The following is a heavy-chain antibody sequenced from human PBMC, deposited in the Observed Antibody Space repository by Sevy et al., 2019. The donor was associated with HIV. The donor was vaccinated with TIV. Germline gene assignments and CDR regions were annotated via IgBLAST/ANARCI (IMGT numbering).Heavy chain of an antibody. CDR1: GFTFSTYG. CDR2: IRFDGSIK. J-gene: IGHJ6*02. V-gene: IGHV3-30*02. CDR3: AKVLHIVEILAAIDYYYGMDV. Sequence: GGSLRLSCAASGFTFSTYGMHWVRQAPGKGLEWVAFIRFDGSIKYYTDSVKGQLTISRDNSKNTLYLRMNSLRAEDTAVYFCAKVLHIVEILAAIDYYYGMDVWGQGTTVTVSS. D-gene: IGHD2-2*01.